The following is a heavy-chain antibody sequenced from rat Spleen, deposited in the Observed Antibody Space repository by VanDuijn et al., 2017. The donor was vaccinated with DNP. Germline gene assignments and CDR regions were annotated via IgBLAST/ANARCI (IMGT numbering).Heavy chain of an antibody. D-gene: IGHD1-2*01. Sequence: QVQLKESGPGLVQPSRTLSLTCTVSGFSLTSYGVSWVCQPPGKGLEWIAAIWGGSSTDYNSSLKSRLSISRDTSNSQVFLKMNSLQTEDTAMYFCARWHLYLSYFDYWGQGVMVTVSS. CDR1: GFSLTSYG. J-gene: IGHJ2*01. V-gene: IGHV2-4*01. CDR2: IWGGSST. CDR3: ARWHLYLSYFDY.